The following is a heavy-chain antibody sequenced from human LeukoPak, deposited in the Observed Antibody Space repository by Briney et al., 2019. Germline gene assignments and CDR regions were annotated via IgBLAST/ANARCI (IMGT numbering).Heavy chain of an antibody. D-gene: IGHD3-22*01. CDR3: ASRNYYDSSGYYPEPFDY. CDR2: IYYSGST. V-gene: IGHV4-39*01. J-gene: IGHJ4*02. CDR1: GGSISSSTYY. Sequence: VKPSETLSLTCTVSGGSISSSTYYWGWIRQPPGKGLEWIGNIYYSGSTYYNPSLKSQVTISVDTSKNQFSLRLSSVTAADTAVYYCASRNYYDSSGYYPEPFDYWGQGTLVTVSS.